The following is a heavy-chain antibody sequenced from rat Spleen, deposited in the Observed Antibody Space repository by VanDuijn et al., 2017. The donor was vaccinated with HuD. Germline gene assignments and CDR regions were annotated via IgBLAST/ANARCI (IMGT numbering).Heavy chain of an antibody. V-gene: IGHV5-20*01. CDR2: ISYDGGST. D-gene: IGHD4-3*01. CDR3: ARPSGVGVMDA. CDR1: GFTFSDYY. J-gene: IGHJ4*01. Sequence: EVQLVESDGGLVQPGRSLKLSCAASGFTFSDYYMAWVRQAPTKGLEWVASISYDGGSTYYRDSVKGRFTISRDNAKSSLYLQMNSLRSEDTATYYGARPSGVGVMDAWGQGASVTVSS.